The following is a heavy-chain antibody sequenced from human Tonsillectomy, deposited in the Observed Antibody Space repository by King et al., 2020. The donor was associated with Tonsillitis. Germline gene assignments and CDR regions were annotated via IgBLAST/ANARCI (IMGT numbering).Heavy chain of an antibody. Sequence: TLKESGPVLVKPTETLTLTCTVSGFSLSNAXMGVSWIRQPPGKALEWLAHIFSNDEKSYSTSLKSSLTISKDTSKSQVVLTMTNMDPVDTATYYCARVXRXYGPXWYFDXWGXGTLVTVSS. CDR1: GFSLSNAXMG. J-gene: IGHJ2*01. D-gene: IGHD1-26*01. CDR2: IFSNDEK. V-gene: IGHV2-26*01. CDR3: ARVXRXYGPXWYFDX.